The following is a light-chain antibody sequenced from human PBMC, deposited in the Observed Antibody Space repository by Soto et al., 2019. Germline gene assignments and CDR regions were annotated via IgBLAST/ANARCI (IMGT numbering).Light chain of an antibody. CDR3: SSYTSSSTPWV. V-gene: IGLV2-14*01. CDR1: SSDVGGYNY. CDR2: EVS. Sequence: QSVLTQPASVSGSPGHPITISCTGTSSDVGGYNYVSWYQQHPGKAPKLMIYEVSNRPSGVSNRFSGSKSGNTASLTISGLQAEDEADYYCSSYTSSSTPWVFGGGTQLTVL. J-gene: IGLJ3*02.